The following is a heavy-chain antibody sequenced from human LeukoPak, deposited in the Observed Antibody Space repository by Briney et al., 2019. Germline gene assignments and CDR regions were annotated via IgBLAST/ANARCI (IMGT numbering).Heavy chain of an antibody. J-gene: IGHJ4*02. CDR3: ARMLMTYYYGSGSYLSFDY. D-gene: IGHD3-10*01. CDR2: IFSNDEK. Sequence: SGPTLVNPTETLTLTCTVSGFSLSNTRMGVSWIRQPPGKALEWLAHIFSNDEKSYSTSLKSRLTISKDTSKSQVVLTMTNMDPVDTATYYCARMLMTYYYGSGSYLSFDYWGQGTLVTVSP. V-gene: IGHV2-26*01. CDR1: GFSLSNTRMG.